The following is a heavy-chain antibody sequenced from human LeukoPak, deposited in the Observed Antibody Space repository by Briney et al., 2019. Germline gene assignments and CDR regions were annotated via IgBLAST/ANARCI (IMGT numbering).Heavy chain of an antibody. D-gene: IGHD3-16*01. CDR2: IYHSGST. J-gene: IGHJ6*03. CDR1: GGSISSSSYY. CDR3: ARDGGVTYYYFYYYMDV. Sequence: SETLSLTCTVSGGSISSSSYYWGWIRQPPGKGLEWIGSIYHSGSTYYNPSLKSRVTISVDTSKNQFSLKLSSVTAADTAVYYCARDGGVTYYYFYYYMDVWGKGTTVTVSS. V-gene: IGHV4-39*07.